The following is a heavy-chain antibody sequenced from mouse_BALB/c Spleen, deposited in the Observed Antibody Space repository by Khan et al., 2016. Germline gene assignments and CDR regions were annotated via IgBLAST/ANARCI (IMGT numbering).Heavy chain of an antibody. V-gene: IGHV2-9*02. J-gene: IGHJ2*01. CDR2: IWAGGCT. CDR3: GRLVDI. Sequence: QVPRTQSGPGLVAPSPSLSITCTVSGFSLTSYGVHWVRQPPGKALEWLGVIWAGGCTNYNSAIMSRLNISQDKSKSHVFITMNSLQTDDTAMYCCGRLVDIWGQGTTLTVSA. D-gene: IGHD1-3*01. CDR1: GFSLTSYG.